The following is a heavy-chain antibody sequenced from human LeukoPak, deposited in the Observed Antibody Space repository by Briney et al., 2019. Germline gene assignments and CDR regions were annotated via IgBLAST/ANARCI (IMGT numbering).Heavy chain of an antibody. V-gene: IGHV3-66*01. D-gene: IGHD3-10*01. Sequence: GGSLRLSCAASGFTVSSNYMSWVRQAPGKGLEWVSVICSGGSTYYADSVKGRFTISRDNSKNTLYLQMNSLRAEDTAVYYCASRGLGGSGSYPVPLTGMDVWGQGTTVTVSS. CDR2: ICSGGST. J-gene: IGHJ6*02. CDR1: GFTVSSNY. CDR3: ASRGLGGSGSYPVPLTGMDV.